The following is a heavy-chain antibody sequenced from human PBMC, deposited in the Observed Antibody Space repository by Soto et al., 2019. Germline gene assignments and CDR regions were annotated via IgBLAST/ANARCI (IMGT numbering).Heavy chain of an antibody. CDR2: ISAYNGNT. V-gene: IGHV1-18*01. Sequence: GASVKVSCKASGYTFTSYGISWVRQAPGQGLEWMGWISAYNGNTNYAQKLQGRVTMTTDTSTSTAYMELRSLRSDDTAVYYCARDQYCTNGVCYIGERFDPWGQGTLVTVSS. CDR1: GYTFTSYG. CDR3: ARDQYCTNGVCYIGERFDP. D-gene: IGHD2-8*01. J-gene: IGHJ5*02.